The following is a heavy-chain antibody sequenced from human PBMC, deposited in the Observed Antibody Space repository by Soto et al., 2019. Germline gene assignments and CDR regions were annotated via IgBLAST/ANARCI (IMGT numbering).Heavy chain of an antibody. D-gene: IGHD1-26*01. CDR2: IYYSGTT. J-gene: IGHJ3*02. V-gene: IGHV4-59*01. Sequence: PXETLSLPFTVSCGSMSRYFWSWIRQPPGKGLEWIGYIYYSGTTNYNPSLKSRVTTSLDTSKNQFSLKVVSLTAADTAFYYCARGRGGTYDAFDIWGPGTLVTVSS. CDR3: ARGRGGTYDAFDI. CDR1: CGSMSRYF.